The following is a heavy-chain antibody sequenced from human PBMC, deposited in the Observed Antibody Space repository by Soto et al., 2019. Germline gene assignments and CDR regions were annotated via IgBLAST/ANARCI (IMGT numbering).Heavy chain of an antibody. D-gene: IGHD2-15*01. CDR2: IIPSFGTA. CDR1: GGTFSSYA. CDR3: ARSQGGSSSLDIYYYYYYGMDV. Sequence: QVQLVQSGAEVKKPGSSVKVSCKAPGGTFSSYAISWVRQAPGQGLEWMGGIIPSFGTAKYAQKFQGRVTISADESTSTGYVELSSLRSEDTAVYYCARSQGGSSSLDIYYYYYYGMDVWGQGTTVTVSS. J-gene: IGHJ6*02. V-gene: IGHV1-69*01.